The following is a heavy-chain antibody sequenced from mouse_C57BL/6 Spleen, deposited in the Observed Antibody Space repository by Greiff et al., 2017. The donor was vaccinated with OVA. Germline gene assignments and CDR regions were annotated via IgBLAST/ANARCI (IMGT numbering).Heavy chain of an antibody. Sequence: VQLQQSGPELVKPGASVKISCKASGYAFSSSWMNWVKQRPGKGLEWIGRIYPGDGDTNYNGKFKGKATLTADKSSSTAYMQLSSLTSEDSAVYVCARGVYYDYDGFAYWGQGTLVTVSA. CDR3: ARGVYYDYDGFAY. D-gene: IGHD2-4*01. CDR1: GYAFSSSW. V-gene: IGHV1-82*01. J-gene: IGHJ3*01. CDR2: IYPGDGDT.